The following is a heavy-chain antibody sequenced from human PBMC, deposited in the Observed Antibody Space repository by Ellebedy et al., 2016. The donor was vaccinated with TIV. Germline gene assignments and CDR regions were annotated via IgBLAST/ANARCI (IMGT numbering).Heavy chain of an antibody. V-gene: IGHV3-21*01. Sequence: GGSLRLSXVASGFTFSSYSMNWVRQAPGKGLEWVSSISSSGNYIYYADSVKGRFTISRDNAKNSLYLQMNSLRAEDTAVYYCARDLHYDYIWGSYRLNGMDVWGQGTTVTVSS. J-gene: IGHJ6*02. D-gene: IGHD3-16*02. CDR3: ARDLHYDYIWGSYRLNGMDV. CDR1: GFTFSSYS. CDR2: ISSSGNYI.